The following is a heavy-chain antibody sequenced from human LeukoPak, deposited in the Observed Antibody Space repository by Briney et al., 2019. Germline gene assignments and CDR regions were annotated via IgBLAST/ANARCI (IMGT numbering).Heavy chain of an antibody. CDR1: GGSISSSNW. CDR2: IYHSGST. CDR3: ARHEPIEYYYGSGSYYKGGFDY. Sequence: SETLSLTCAVSGGSISSSNWWRWVRQPPGKGLEWIGEIYHSGSTNYNPSLKSRVTISVDTSKNQFSLKLSSVTAADTAVYYCARHEPIEYYYGSGSYYKGGFDYWGQGTLVTVSS. D-gene: IGHD3-10*01. J-gene: IGHJ4*02. V-gene: IGHV4-4*02.